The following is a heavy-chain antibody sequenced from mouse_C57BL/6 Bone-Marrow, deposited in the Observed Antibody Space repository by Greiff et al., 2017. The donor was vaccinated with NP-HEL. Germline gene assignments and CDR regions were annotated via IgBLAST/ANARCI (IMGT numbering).Heavy chain of an antibody. V-gene: IGHV14-4*01. D-gene: IGHD1-1*01. CDR1: GFTIKDDY. CDR3: TTGYYYGSSSWFAY. CDR2: IDPESGDT. Sequence: VQLKQSGAELVRPGASVKLSCTASGFTIKDDYMHWVKQRPEQGLEWIGWIDPESGDTDYASKFQGKATITADTSSNTAYLQLSSLTSEDTAVYYCTTGYYYGSSSWFAYWGQGTLVTVSA. J-gene: IGHJ3*01.